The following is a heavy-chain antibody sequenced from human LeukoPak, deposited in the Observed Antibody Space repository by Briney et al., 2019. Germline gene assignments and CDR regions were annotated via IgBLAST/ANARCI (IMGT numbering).Heavy chain of an antibody. D-gene: IGHD3/OR15-3a*01. CDR2: INPNSGGT. Sequence: ASVKVSCTASGYSFTGYYIHWVRQAPGQGLEWMGCINPNSGGTFYGQKFQGRVTMTRDTSISTAYMELSRLRSDDTAVYYCARVKDSPMWGQGTMVTVSS. J-gene: IGHJ3*01. CDR3: ARVKDSPM. CDR1: GYSFTGYY. V-gene: IGHV1-2*02.